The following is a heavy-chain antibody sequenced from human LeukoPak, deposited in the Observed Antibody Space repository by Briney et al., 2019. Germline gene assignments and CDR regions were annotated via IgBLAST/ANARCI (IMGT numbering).Heavy chain of an antibody. V-gene: IGHV3-11*04. Sequence: GGSLRLSCAASGFTFSDYYMSWIRQAPGEGLEWVSYISSSGSTIYYADSVKGRFTISRDNAKNTLYLQMNSLRAEDTAVYYCARDRGSSGYYPDYWGQGTLVTVSS. CDR1: GFTFSDYY. CDR2: ISSSGSTI. CDR3: ARDRGSSGYYPDY. D-gene: IGHD3-22*01. J-gene: IGHJ4*02.